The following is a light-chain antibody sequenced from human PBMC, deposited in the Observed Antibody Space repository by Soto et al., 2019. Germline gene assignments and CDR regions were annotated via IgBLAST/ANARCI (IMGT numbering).Light chain of an antibody. CDR3: QQYNSYPWT. V-gene: IGKV1-5*01. Sequence: DIQMTQSPSTLSAYVGDRVTITCRASQSISSWLAWYQQKPGKAPNLLIYDAASLEAGVPSRFSGSGTGTEFTLPINSLQPTDFATYYCQQYNSYPWTFGQGTKVEI. CDR2: DAA. CDR1: QSISSW. J-gene: IGKJ1*01.